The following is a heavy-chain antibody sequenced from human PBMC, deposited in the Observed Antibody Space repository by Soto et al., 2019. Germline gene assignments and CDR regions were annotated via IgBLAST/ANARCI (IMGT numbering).Heavy chain of an antibody. CDR1: GFTVSSNY. D-gene: IGHD6-19*01. Sequence: PGGSLRLSCAASGFTVSSNYMSGVRQAPGKGLEWVSVIYSGGSTYYADSVKGRFTISRDNSKNTLYLQMNSLRAEDTAVYYCARDRIAVAGNPEYFQHWGQGTLVTVS. J-gene: IGHJ1*01. V-gene: IGHV3-66*01. CDR3: ARDRIAVAGNPEYFQH. CDR2: IYSGGST.